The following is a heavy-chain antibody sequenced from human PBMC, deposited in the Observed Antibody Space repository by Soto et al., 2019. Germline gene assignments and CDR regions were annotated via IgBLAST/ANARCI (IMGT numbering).Heavy chain of an antibody. D-gene: IGHD2-8*02. CDR2: ITPIFGRT. Sequence: QVQLVQSGAEVKKPGSSVKVSCKASGGTFNSYTITWVRQAPGQGLEWMGGITPIFGRTNYAQKFQDRVTITADESTNTAYMELRDLTSDDTAVYYCARVTGIVLVPTKHPLGASFDLWGEGALGTVSS. V-gene: IGHV1-69*01. CDR1: GGTFNSYT. J-gene: IGHJ5*02. CDR3: ARVTGIVLVPTKHPLGASFDL.